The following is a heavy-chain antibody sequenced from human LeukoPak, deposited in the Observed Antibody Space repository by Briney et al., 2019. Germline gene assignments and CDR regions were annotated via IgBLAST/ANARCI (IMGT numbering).Heavy chain of an antibody. D-gene: IGHD2-15*01. CDR3: ARQLGHCSGGSCYLSPNWFDP. CDR2: INHSGST. CDR1: GGSFSGYY. Sequence: SETLSLTCAVYGGSFSGYYWSWIRQPPGKGLEWIGGINHSGSTNYNPSLKSRVTISVDTSKNQFSLKLSSVTAADTAVYYCARQLGHCSGGSCYLSPNWFDPWGQGTLVTVSS. V-gene: IGHV4-34*01. J-gene: IGHJ5*02.